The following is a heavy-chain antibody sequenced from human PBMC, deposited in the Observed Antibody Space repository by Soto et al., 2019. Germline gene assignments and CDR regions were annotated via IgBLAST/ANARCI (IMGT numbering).Heavy chain of an antibody. CDR2: IYYSGST. CDR1: GGSISSGGYY. Sequence: SDTLSLTCTVSGGSISSGGYYWNWIRQHPGKGLEWIGYIYYSGSTYYNPSLKSRVTISVDTSKNQFSLKLSSVTAADTAVYYCARDRGGDGLLWFGESPNYYYYYGMDVWGQGTTVTVSS. D-gene: IGHD3-10*01. J-gene: IGHJ6*02. V-gene: IGHV4-31*03. CDR3: ARDRGGDGLLWFGESPNYYYYYGMDV.